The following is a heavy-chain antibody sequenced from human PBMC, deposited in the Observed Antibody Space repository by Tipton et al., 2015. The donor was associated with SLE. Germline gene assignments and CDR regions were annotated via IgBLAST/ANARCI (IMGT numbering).Heavy chain of an antibody. J-gene: IGHJ4*02. CDR3: ARDFRHREAFGY. V-gene: IGHV3-7*01. D-gene: IGHD1-14*01. CDR2: IKEDGSEK. CDR1: GFTFSFYW. Sequence: SLRLSCAASGFTFSFYWMAWVRQAPGKGLEWVANIKEDGSEKYYLDSVKGRFTISRDNAKSSLYLQMNSLGAEDMALYYCARDFRHREAFGYWGQGTLVTVSS.